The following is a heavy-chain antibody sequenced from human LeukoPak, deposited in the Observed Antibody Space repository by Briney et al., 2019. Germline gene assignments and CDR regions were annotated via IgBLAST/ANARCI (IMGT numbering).Heavy chain of an antibody. V-gene: IGHV1-18*01. CDR1: VNTFTSYG. J-gene: IGHJ3*02. D-gene: IGHD5-18*01. CDR3: ARCRIQLWLKADDAFDI. Sequence: VKVSCQASVNTFTSYGFSGVRHAPGQGLEWMGWISAYNGNTNYAQKLQGRLTMTTDTSTNTAYMELRSLRSDDTAVYYCARCRIQLWLKADDAFDIWGQGTMVTVSS. CDR2: ISAYNGNT.